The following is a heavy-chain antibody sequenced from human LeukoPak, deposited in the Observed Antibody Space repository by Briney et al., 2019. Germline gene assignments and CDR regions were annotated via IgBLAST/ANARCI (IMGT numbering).Heavy chain of an antibody. CDR1: GGSISSGSYY. V-gene: IGHV4-61*02. J-gene: IGHJ4*02. CDR2: IYTSGST. D-gene: IGHD6-13*01. Sequence: TSETLSLTCTVSGGSISSGSYYWSWIRQPAGKGLEWIGRIYTSGSTNYNPSLKSRVTISVDTSKNQFSLKLSSVTAADTAVYYCARHQRQRWGIAAAAYFDYWGQGTLVTVSS. CDR3: ARHQRQRWGIAAAAYFDY.